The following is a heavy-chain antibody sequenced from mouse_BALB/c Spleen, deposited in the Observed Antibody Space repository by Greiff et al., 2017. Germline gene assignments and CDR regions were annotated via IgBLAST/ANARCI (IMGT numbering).Heavy chain of an antibody. V-gene: IGHV1-18*01. CDR3: ARRVYDGYYGGFAY. J-gene: IGHJ3*01. CDR1: GYTFTDYN. Sequence: EVKLMESGPELVKPGASVKIPCKASGYTFTDYNMDWVKQSHGKSLEWIGDINPNNGGTIYNQKFKGKATLTVDKSSSTAYMELRSLTSEDTAVYYCARRVYDGYYGGFAYWGQGTLVTVSA. CDR2: INPNNGGT. D-gene: IGHD2-3*01.